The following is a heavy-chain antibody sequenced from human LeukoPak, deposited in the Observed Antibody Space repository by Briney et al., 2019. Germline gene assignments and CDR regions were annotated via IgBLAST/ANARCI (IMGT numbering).Heavy chain of an antibody. CDR1: GFTVSSNY. D-gene: IGHD2-2*02. CDR3: ASFPSLYCSSTSCYKRYFDL. V-gene: IGHV3-21*01. J-gene: IGHJ2*01. CDR2: ISSSSSYI. Sequence: PGGSLRLSCAASGFTVSSNYMSWVRQAPGKGLEWVSSISSSSSYIYYADSVKGRFTISRDNAKNSLYLQMNSLRAEDTAVYYCASFPSLYCSSTSCYKRYFDLWGRGTLVTVSS.